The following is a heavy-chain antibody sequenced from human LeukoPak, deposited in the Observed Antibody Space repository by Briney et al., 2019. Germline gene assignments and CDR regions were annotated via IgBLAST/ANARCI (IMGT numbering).Heavy chain of an antibody. CDR3: AKAWALLNY. CDR1: GFTFSSQG. D-gene: IGHD3-10*01. V-gene: IGHV3-23*01. CDR2: ISSSGGST. J-gene: IGHJ4*02. Sequence: PGGSLRLSCAASGFTFSSQGMSWVRQAPGKGLEWVSSISSSGGSTYYADSVKGRFTISRDNSKNTLYLQMNSLRAEDTAVYYCAKAWALLNYWGQGTLVTVSS.